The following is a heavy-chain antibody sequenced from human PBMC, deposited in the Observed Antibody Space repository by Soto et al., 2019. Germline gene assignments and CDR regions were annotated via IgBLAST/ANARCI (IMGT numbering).Heavy chain of an antibody. Sequence: GGSLRLSCAASGFTFSSYGMHWVRQAPGKGLEWVAVIWYDGSNKYYADSVKGRFTISRDNSKNTLYLQMNSLRAEDTAVYYCARDLRFRTFSGSPGEGFRYYYYGMDVWGQGTTVTVSS. J-gene: IGHJ6*02. CDR3: ARDLRFRTFSGSPGEGFRYYYYGMDV. CDR1: GFTFSSYG. CDR2: IWYDGSNK. V-gene: IGHV3-33*01. D-gene: IGHD1-26*01.